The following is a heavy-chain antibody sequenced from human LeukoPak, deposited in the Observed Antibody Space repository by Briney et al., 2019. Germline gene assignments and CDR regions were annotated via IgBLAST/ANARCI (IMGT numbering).Heavy chain of an antibody. V-gene: IGHV7-4-1*02. Sequence: ASVKVSCKASGYTFTSYYMHWVRQAPGQGLEWMGWINTNTGNPTYGQGFTGRFVFSLDTSVSTAYLQISSLKAEDTAVYYCARNNADGEGRFSYWGQGTLVTVSS. J-gene: IGHJ4*02. D-gene: IGHD3-10*01. CDR3: ARNNADGEGRFSY. CDR2: INTNTGNP. CDR1: GYTFTSYY.